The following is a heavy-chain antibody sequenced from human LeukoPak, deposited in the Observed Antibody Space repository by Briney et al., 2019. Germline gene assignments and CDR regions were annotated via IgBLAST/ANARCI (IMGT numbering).Heavy chain of an antibody. CDR2: MNPNSGNT. V-gene: IGHV1-8*01. J-gene: IGHJ3*02. CDR1: GYTFTSYD. D-gene: IGHD2-2*01. Sequence: ASVKVSCKASGYTFTSYDINWVRQATGQGLEWMGWMNPNSGNTGCAQKFQGRVTMTRNTSISTAYMELSSLRSEDTAVYYCARAGGSSEGFDIWGQGTMVTVSS. CDR3: ARAGGSSEGFDI.